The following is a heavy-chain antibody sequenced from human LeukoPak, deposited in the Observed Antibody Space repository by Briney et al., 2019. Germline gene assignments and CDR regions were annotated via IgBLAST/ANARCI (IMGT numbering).Heavy chain of an antibody. D-gene: IGHD4/OR15-4a*01. CDR2: ISAYNGNT. CDR3: ARDGGYYGAPLFDY. V-gene: IGHV1-18*01. CDR1: GYTFTSYG. Sequence: GASVKVSCKASGYTFTSYGISWVRQAPGQGLEWMGWISAYNGNTNYAQNLQGRVTMTTDTSTSTAYMELRSLRSDDTAVYYCARDGGYYGAPLFDYWGQGTLVTVSS. J-gene: IGHJ4*02.